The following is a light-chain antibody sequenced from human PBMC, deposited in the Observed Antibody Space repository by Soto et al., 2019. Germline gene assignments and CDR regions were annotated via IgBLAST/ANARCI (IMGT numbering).Light chain of an antibody. Sequence: EIVLTQSPATLSLSPGERATLSCRASQSVTNNFAWYQQKPGQVPRLLIYGASTRATGIPARFSGSGSGTEFTLTISSLQSEDFAVYYCQQYNNWPITFGQGTRLEI. CDR1: QSVTNN. CDR3: QQYNNWPIT. V-gene: IGKV3-15*01. CDR2: GAS. J-gene: IGKJ5*01.